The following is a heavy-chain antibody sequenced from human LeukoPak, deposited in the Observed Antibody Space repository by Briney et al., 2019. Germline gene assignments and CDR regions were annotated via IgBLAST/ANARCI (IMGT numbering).Heavy chain of an antibody. Sequence: GGSLRLSCAASGXTFSSFALHWLRQAPGKGLEWVAVISYDATNEYYADSVKGRFTISRDNSKNTLYLQMNSLRAEDTAVYYCARGIVSSGSYYYAYWGQGTLVTVSS. CDR3: ARGIVSSGSYYYAY. D-gene: IGHD1-26*01. CDR1: GXTFSSFA. J-gene: IGHJ4*02. V-gene: IGHV3-30-3*01. CDR2: ISYDATNE.